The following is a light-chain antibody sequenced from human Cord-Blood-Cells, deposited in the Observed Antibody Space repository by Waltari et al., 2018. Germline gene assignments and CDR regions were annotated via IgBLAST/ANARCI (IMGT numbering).Light chain of an antibody. CDR2: DVS. J-gene: IGLJ1*01. CDR3: SSYTSSSTHYV. Sequence: QSALTQPASVSGSPGPSTTISCTGTSSDVGGYNYVSWYQQHPGKAPKLILYDVSNRPSGVSNRFSGSKSGNTASLTISGLQAEDEADYYCSSYTSSSTHYVFGTGTKVTVL. CDR1: SSDVGGYNY. V-gene: IGLV2-14*01.